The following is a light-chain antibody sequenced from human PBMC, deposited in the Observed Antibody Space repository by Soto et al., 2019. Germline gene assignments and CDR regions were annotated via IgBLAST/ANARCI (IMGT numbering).Light chain of an antibody. Sequence: QSALTQPASVSGSPGQSITISCTGTSSDVGSYNYVSWYQQHPGKAPKLMIYDVSYRPSGVSNRFSGSKSGNTASLTISGLQAEDEADYYCCPYISSNTPVVFGGGTKLTVL. CDR2: DVS. V-gene: IGLV2-14*03. CDR3: CPYISSNTPVV. J-gene: IGLJ2*01. CDR1: SSDVGSYNY.